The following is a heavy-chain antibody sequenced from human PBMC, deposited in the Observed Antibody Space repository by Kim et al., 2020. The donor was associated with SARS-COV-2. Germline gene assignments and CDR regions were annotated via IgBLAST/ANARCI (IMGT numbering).Heavy chain of an antibody. D-gene: IGHD6-6*01. CDR1: GFTFSSYA. CDR2: IGSSGGTT. CDR3: AKWRVSGSKDTDY. Sequence: GGSLRLSCAASGFTFSSYAMSWVRQAPGKGLEWVSTIGSSGGTTYYADSVKGRFTISRDNSKNTLFLQMNGLRAEDTAIYYCAKWRVSGSKDTDYWGQGTLVTVSS. J-gene: IGHJ4*02. V-gene: IGHV3-23*01.